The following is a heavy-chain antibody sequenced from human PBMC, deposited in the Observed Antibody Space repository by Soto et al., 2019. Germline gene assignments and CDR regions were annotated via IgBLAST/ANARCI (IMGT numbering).Heavy chain of an antibody. D-gene: IGHD1-26*01. CDR2: IYYSGST. Sequence: PWGSLRLSCAASGFSFSSYSMNWIRQHPGKGLEWIGYIYYSGSTYYNPSLKSRVTISVDTSKNQFSLKLSSVTAADTAVYYCAREPMGIGSHWALFDYWGQGTLVTVSS. J-gene: IGHJ4*02. CDR3: AREPMGIGSHWALFDY. CDR1: GFSFSSYS. V-gene: IGHV4-59*06.